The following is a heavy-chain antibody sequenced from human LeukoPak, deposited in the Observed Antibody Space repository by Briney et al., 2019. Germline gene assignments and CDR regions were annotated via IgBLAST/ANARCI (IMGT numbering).Heavy chain of an antibody. CDR3: ARGSTFGGVISDF. Sequence: GGSLRLSCTASGFTFSDYYMPWIRQAPGKGLEWIPYMSSSGDTIYYADSVKGRFTISRDNANNSLHLQMDSLRVEDTGIYFCARGSTFGGVISDFWGQGTLVTVSS. CDR2: MSSSGDTI. V-gene: IGHV3-11*01. D-gene: IGHD3-16*02. J-gene: IGHJ4*02. CDR1: GFTFSDYY.